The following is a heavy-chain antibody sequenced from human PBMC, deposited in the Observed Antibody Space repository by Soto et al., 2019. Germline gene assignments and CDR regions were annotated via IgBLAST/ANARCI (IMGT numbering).Heavy chain of an antibody. CDR1: GFTFSSYA. J-gene: IGHJ4*02. Sequence: QVQLVESGGGVVQPGRSLRLSCAASGFTFSSYAMHWVRQAPGKGLEWVAVISYDGSNKYYADSVKGRFTISRDNSKNTLYLQMISLRAEDTAVYYCAREGNTIFGVVIASGSPGYDYWGQGTLVTVSS. V-gene: IGHV3-30-3*01. CDR2: ISYDGSNK. D-gene: IGHD3-3*01. CDR3: AREGNTIFGVVIASGSPGYDY.